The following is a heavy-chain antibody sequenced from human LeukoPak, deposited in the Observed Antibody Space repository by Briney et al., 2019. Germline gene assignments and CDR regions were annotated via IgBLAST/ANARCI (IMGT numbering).Heavy chain of an antibody. CDR3: ARSYLGHAFDI. J-gene: IGHJ3*02. CDR2: IIPILGIA. D-gene: IGHD7-27*01. V-gene: IGHV1-69*04. CDR1: GYTFISFG. Sequence: ASVKVSCKTSGYTFISFGISWVRQAPGQGLEWMGRIIPILGIANYAQKFQGRVTITADKSTSTAYMELSSLRSEDTAVYYCARSYLGHAFDIWGQGTMVTVSS.